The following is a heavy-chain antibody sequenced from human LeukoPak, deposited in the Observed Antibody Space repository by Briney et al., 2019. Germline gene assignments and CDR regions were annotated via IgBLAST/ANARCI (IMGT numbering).Heavy chain of an antibody. Sequence: GGSLRLSCAASVFTFSDFGMHWVRQAPHKGREGGGVLWYDGSNKSLSDFIQARYTISRDNSKRTLFLQMSSLRGEDTAVYYCARAPSPYCRGGRCFSASYAMPVWGQGTTVTVPS. J-gene: IGHJ6*02. CDR3: ARAPSPYCRGGRCFSASYAMPV. CDR1: VFTFSDFG. V-gene: IGHV3-33*01. CDR2: LWYDGSNK. D-gene: IGHD2-15*01.